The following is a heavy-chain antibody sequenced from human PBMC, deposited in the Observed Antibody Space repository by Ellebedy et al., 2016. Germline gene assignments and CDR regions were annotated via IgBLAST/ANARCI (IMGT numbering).Heavy chain of an antibody. Sequence: SETLSLXCTVSGGSINSSPYYWSWIRQPPGKGLEWIGEINHSGSTNYNPSLKSRVTISVDTSKNQFSLKLSSVTAADTAVYYCAREGYCSGGSCYNAFDIWGQGTMVTVSS. CDR2: INHSGST. CDR3: AREGYCSGGSCYNAFDI. J-gene: IGHJ3*02. D-gene: IGHD2-15*01. V-gene: IGHV4-39*07. CDR1: GGSINSSPYY.